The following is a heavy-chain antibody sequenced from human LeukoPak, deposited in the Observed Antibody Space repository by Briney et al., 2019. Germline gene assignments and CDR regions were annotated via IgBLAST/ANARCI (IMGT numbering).Heavy chain of an antibody. CDR2: MNPNSGNT. CDR3: ARGRISIRTFDP. D-gene: IGHD3-3*02. J-gene: IGHJ5*02. Sequence: GASVKVSCKASGYTFTSYDINWLRQATGQGLEWMGWMNPNSGNTGYAQKFQGRVTMTRNTSISTAYMELSSLRSEDTAVYYCARGRISIRTFDPWGQGTLVTVSS. V-gene: IGHV1-8*01. CDR1: GYTFTSYD.